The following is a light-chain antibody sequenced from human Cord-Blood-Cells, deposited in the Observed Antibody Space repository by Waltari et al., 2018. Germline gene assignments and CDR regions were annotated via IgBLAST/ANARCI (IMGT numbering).Light chain of an antibody. V-gene: IGKV3-11*01. Sequence: EIVLTQSPATLSLSPGERATLSCRASQSVSSYLAWYQQKPGQAPRLLIYDASNRATGIPARFSGSGSGTEFTLTISSLQSEDFAVYYCQQYNNWPQTFGQGTKLEIK. J-gene: IGKJ2*01. CDR1: QSVSSY. CDR3: QQYNNWPQT. CDR2: DAS.